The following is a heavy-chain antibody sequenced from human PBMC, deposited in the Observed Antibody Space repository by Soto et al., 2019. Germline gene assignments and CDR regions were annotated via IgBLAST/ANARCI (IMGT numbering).Heavy chain of an antibody. CDR3: ARRGYSSSWYYYYYYGMDV. D-gene: IGHD6-13*01. CDR2: MNPNSGNT. J-gene: IGHJ6*02. Sequence: GASVKVSCTASGYTFTSYDINWVRQATGQGLEWMGWMNPNSGNTGYAQKFQGRVTMTRNTSISTAYMELSSLRSEDTAVYYCARRGYSSSWYYYYYYGMDVWGQGTTVTVS. CDR1: GYTFTSYD. V-gene: IGHV1-8*01.